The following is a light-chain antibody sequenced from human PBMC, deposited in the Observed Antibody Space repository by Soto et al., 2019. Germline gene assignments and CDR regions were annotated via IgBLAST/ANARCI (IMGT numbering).Light chain of an antibody. V-gene: IGKV3-15*01. Sequence: EIVMTQSPATLSLSPGERAALSCRASQSINSEVAWYQQKPGQPPRLLIYGASTRATGVPARFTGSESGSEFTLTISGLQSEDFAVYYCQQGHNWPLTFGQGTRLEI. CDR2: GAS. J-gene: IGKJ2*01. CDR1: QSINSE. CDR3: QQGHNWPLT.